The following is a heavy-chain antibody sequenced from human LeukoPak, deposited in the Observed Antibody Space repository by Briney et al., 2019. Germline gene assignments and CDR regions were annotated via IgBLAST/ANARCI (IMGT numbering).Heavy chain of an antibody. CDR2: ISSSGSTI. D-gene: IGHD2-15*01. J-gene: IGHJ4*02. CDR3: ATLIRYGYSSGGSCSGEDY. V-gene: IGHV3-48*03. Sequence: GGSLRHSCAASGLTFSSYEMNWVRQAPGKGLEWVSYISSSGSTINYTDSVKGRLTIYRDNAKNSLYLQMNSLRAEDTAVYYCATLIRYGYSSGGSCSGEDYWGQGTLVTVSS. CDR1: GLTFSSYE.